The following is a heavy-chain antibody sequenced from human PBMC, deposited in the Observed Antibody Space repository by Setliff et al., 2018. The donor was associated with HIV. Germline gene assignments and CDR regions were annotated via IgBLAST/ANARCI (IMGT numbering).Heavy chain of an antibody. V-gene: IGHV1-46*02. J-gene: IGHJ4*02. CDR3: ARRGYYDTGGYYSFPY. Sequence: ASVKVSCKASGYTFNNYYMHWVRQAPGQGLEWMGIINPSDNRTYYAQKFQGRVTMTRDTSTSSVYMELRSLRSEDTAVYYCARRGYYDTGGYYSFPYWGQGTLVTVSS. CDR1: GYTFNNYY. CDR2: INPSDNRT. D-gene: IGHD3-22*01.